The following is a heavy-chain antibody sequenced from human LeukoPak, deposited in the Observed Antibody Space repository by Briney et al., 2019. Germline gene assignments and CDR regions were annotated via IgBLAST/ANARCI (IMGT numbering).Heavy chain of an antibody. CDR1: GLTFSSYA. V-gene: IGHV3-23*01. CDR3: AKVRVAAAGIFDY. D-gene: IGHD6-13*01. CDR2: ISGSGGST. Sequence: GGSLRLSCAASGLTFSSYAMSWVRQAPGKGLEWVSGISGSGGSTYYADSVKGRFTISRDNSKNTLYVQMNSLRAEDTAVYYCAKVRVAAAGIFDYWGQGTLVTVSS. J-gene: IGHJ4*02.